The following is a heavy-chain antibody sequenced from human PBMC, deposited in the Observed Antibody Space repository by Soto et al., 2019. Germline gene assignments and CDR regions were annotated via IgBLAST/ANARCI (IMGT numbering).Heavy chain of an antibody. D-gene: IGHD3-22*01. Sequence: QSGGSLRLSCAASGFTFSSYAMSWVRQAPGKGLEWVSAISGSGGSTYYADSVKGRFTISRDNSKNTLYLQMNSLRAEDTAVYYCAKDRSSQWLLHDYWGQGTLVTVSS. CDR3: AKDRSSQWLLHDY. J-gene: IGHJ4*02. CDR1: GFTFSSYA. CDR2: ISGSGGST. V-gene: IGHV3-23*01.